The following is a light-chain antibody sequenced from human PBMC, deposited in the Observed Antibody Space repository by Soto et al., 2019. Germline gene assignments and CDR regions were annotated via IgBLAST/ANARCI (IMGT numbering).Light chain of an antibody. Sequence: DIQMTQSPSTLSASVGDRVTITCRASQSINRWLAWYQQRPGKAPKILIHKASSLEAGVLSRFSGSDSGTEFTLSLSSVRPDDFDTYFCLQYNIYPLSFGGGTKVEIK. CDR2: KAS. J-gene: IGKJ4*01. CDR1: QSINRW. V-gene: IGKV1-5*03. CDR3: LQYNIYPLS.